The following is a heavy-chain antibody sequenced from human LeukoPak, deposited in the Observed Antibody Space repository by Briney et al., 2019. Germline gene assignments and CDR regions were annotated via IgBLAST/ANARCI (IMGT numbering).Heavy chain of an antibody. J-gene: IGHJ4*02. Sequence: GGSLRLSCAASGFTFSSYGMHWVRQAPGKGLEWVALISYDGSNKYYADSVKGRFTISRDNSKNTLYLQMNSLRAEDTAVYYCARDPLYYDSSGFYPPPDYWGQGTLVTVSS. D-gene: IGHD3-22*01. V-gene: IGHV3-30*19. CDR1: GFTFSSYG. CDR2: ISYDGSNK. CDR3: ARDPLYYDSSGFYPPPDY.